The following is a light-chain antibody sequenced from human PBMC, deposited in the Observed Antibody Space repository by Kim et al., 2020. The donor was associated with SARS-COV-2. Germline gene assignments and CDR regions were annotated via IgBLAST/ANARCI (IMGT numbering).Light chain of an antibody. CDR1: SLRSYY. CDR2: GKN. CDR3: NSRDSSGNHLV. V-gene: IGLV3-19*01. J-gene: IGLJ2*01. Sequence: SSELTQDPAVSVALGQTVRITCQGDSLRSYYASWYQQKPGQAPVLVNYGKNNRPSGIPDRVSGSSTGNTASLTITGARAEDEADYYCNSRDSSGNHLVFGGGTQLTVL.